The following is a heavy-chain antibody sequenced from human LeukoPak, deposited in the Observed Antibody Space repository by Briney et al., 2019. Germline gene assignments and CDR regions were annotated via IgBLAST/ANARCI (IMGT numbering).Heavy chain of an antibody. V-gene: IGHV1-18*01. CDR1: GYTFTSYG. Sequence: ASVKVSCKASGYTFTSYGISWVRQAPGQGLEWMGWISAYNDNTNYAQKLQGRVTMTTDTSTSTAYMKLRSLRSDDTAVYYCARIFTAADGANWFDPWGQGTLVTASS. D-gene: IGHD6-13*01. J-gene: IGHJ5*02. CDR2: ISAYNDNT. CDR3: ARIFTAADGANWFDP.